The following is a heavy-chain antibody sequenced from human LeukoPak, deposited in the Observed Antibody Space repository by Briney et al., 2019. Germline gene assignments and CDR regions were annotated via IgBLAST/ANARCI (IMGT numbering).Heavy chain of an antibody. CDR1: GFTFSSYA. V-gene: IGHV3-48*03. J-gene: IGHJ4*02. D-gene: IGHD3-3*01. Sequence: GGSLRLSCAASGFTFSSYAMSWVRQAPGKGLEWVSYISSSGSTIYYADSVKGRFTISRDNAKNSLYLQMNSLRAEDTAVYYCAREVVTIFGVVIDPLDDYWGQGTLVTVSS. CDR3: AREVVTIFGVVIDPLDDY. CDR2: ISSSGSTI.